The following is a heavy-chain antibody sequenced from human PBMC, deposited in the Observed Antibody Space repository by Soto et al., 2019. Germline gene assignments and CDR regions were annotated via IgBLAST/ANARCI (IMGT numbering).Heavy chain of an antibody. D-gene: IGHD3-10*01. CDR3: ARLEMVRGVIHFDY. J-gene: IGHJ4*02. V-gene: IGHV3-23*01. Sequence: GGSLRLSCAASGFTFSSYAMSWVRQAPGKGLEKVSAISGSGGSTYYADSVKGRFTISRDNSKNTLYLQMNSLRAEDTVVYYCARLEMVRGVIHFDYWGQGTLVTVSS. CDR1: GFTFSSYA. CDR2: ISGSGGST.